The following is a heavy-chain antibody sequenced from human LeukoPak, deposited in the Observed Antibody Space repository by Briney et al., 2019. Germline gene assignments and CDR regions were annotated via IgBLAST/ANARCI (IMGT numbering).Heavy chain of an antibody. CDR1: GYTFTSYG. CDR3: ARLYYDILTGYLHYYYYGMDV. CDR2: ISAYNGNT. Sequence: ASVKVSCKASGYTFTSYGISWVRQAPGQGLEWMGWISAYNGNTNYAQKLQGRVTMTTDTSTSTAYMELRSLRSDDTAVYYCARLYYDILTGYLHYYYYGMDVWGQGTTVTVSS. V-gene: IGHV1-18*01. D-gene: IGHD3-9*01. J-gene: IGHJ6*02.